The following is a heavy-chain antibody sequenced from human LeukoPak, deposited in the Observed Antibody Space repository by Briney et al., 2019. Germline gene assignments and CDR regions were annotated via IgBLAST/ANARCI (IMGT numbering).Heavy chain of an antibody. Sequence: GASVKVSCKASGYTFTSYGISWVRQAPGQGLEWMGWISAYNGNTNYAQKLQGRVTMTTDTSTSTAYMELRSLRSDDTAVYYCAEGYCSGGSCPTGYFQHWGQGTLVTVSS. J-gene: IGHJ1*01. V-gene: IGHV1-18*01. CDR3: AEGYCSGGSCPTGYFQH. CDR1: GYTFTSYG. CDR2: ISAYNGNT. D-gene: IGHD2-15*01.